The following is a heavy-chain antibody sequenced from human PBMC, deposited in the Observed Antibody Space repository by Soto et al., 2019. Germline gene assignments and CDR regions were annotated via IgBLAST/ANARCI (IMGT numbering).Heavy chain of an antibody. CDR1: GGSISSGGYY. J-gene: IGHJ4*02. D-gene: IGHD5-18*01. CDR3: ASSSGYSYGYHY. CDR2: IYYSGST. V-gene: IGHV4-31*03. Sequence: QVQLQESGPGLVKPSQTLSLTCTVSGGSISSGGYYWSWIRQHPGKGLEWIGYIYYSGSTYYNPSLKSRXXIXVXXSKNQFSLKLSSVTAADTAVYYCASSSGYSYGYHYWGQGTLVTVSS.